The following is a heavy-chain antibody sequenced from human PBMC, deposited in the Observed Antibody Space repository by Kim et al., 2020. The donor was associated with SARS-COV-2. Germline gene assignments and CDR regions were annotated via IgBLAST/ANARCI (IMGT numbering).Heavy chain of an antibody. CDR3: ATLLQGPYFEF. CDR1: GGSISSGNW. J-gene: IGHJ2*01. CDR2: IFHSGSP. Sequence: SETLSLTCAVSGGSISSGNWWSWVRQPPGKGLEWIGEIFHSGSPNYKPSLKSRVTISVDKSKNQFSLKLSSVTAADTAVYYCATLLQGPYFEFWGRGTLVTVSA. V-gene: IGHV4-4*02. D-gene: IGHD1-26*01.